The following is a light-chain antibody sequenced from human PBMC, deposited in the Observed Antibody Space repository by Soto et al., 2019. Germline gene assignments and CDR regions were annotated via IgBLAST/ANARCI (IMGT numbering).Light chain of an antibody. CDR2: EVS. CDR1: SSDVGGYNY. CDR3: SSYTSRSTRV. Sequence: QSVLTQPASVSGSPGQSITISCTGTSSDVGGYNYVSWYQQHPGKAPKLMIYEVSNRPSGVSNRFSGSKSGNTASLTISGLQAEDEADYYCSSYTSRSTRVFGRGTKLTVL. V-gene: IGLV2-14*01. J-gene: IGLJ3*02.